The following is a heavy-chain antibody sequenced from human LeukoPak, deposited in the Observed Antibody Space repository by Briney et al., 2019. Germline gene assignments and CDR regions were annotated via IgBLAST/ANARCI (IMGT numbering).Heavy chain of an antibody. J-gene: IGHJ5*02. Sequence: GGSLKISCKGSGYSFTSYWIGWVRQMPGKGLEWMGIIYPGDSDTRYSPSFQGQVTISADKSISTAYLQWSSLKASDTAMYYCARRREYSSSSGNWFDPWGQGTLVTVSS. D-gene: IGHD6-6*01. CDR1: GYSFTSYW. CDR2: IYPGDSDT. V-gene: IGHV5-51*01. CDR3: ARRREYSSSSGNWFDP.